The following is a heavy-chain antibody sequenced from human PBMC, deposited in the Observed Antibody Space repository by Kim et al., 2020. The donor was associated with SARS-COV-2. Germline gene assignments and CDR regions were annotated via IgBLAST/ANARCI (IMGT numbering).Heavy chain of an antibody. CDR1: GFTFDDYA. CDR3: AKDKGTSSWYGAFDM. CDR2: IGGDGFRT. Sequence: GGSLRLSCEVPGFTFDDYAMHWVRQAPGKGLEWVSGIGGDGFRTVSADSVKGRFTISRDKIKKSLYLQMDSLRTEDTALYYCAKDKGTSSWYGAFDMWGQGTMVTVSS. V-gene: IGHV3-43*02. J-gene: IGHJ3*02. D-gene: IGHD6-13*01.